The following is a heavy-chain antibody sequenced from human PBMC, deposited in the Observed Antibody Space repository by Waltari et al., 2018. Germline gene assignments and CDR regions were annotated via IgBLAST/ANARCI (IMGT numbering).Heavy chain of an antibody. Sequence: QLQLQESGPGLVKPSETLSLTCPVSGGSISSSSYYWGWTRQPPGKGLEWIGSIYYSGSTYYNPSLKSRVTISVDTSKNQFSLKLSSVTAADTAVYYCASHDYSNYGSTWDPRYYYYYYMDVWGKGTTVTISS. V-gene: IGHV4-39*07. CDR3: ASHDYSNYGSTWDPRYYYYYYMDV. CDR2: IYYSGST. CDR1: GGSISSSSYY. D-gene: IGHD4-4*01. J-gene: IGHJ6*03.